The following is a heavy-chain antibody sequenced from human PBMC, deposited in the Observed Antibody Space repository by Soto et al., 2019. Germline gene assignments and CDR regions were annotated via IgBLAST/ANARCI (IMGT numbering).Heavy chain of an antibody. J-gene: IGHJ3*02. Sequence: SETLSLTCAVSGGSISSSNWWSWVRQPPGKGLEWIGEIYHSGSTNYNPSLKSRVTISVDKSKNQFSLKLSSVTAADTAVYYCARRGYRYGYGAFDIWGQGTMVTVSS. D-gene: IGHD5-18*01. CDR3: ARRGYRYGYGAFDI. CDR2: IYHSGST. V-gene: IGHV4-4*02. CDR1: GGSISSSNW.